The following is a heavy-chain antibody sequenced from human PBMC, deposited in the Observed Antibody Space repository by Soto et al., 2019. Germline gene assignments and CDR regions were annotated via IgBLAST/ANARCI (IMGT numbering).Heavy chain of an antibody. CDR2: ISYDGSNK. CDR1: GFTFSSYA. J-gene: IGHJ4*02. CDR3: ARAYGGFDY. V-gene: IGHV3-30-3*01. Sequence: QVQLVESGGGVVQPGRSLRLSCAASGFTFSSYAMHWVRQAPGKGLEWVAVISYDGSNKYYADSVKGRFTISRDNSKNTLYLQMNRLRAEDTAVYYCARAYGGFDYWGQGTLVTVSS. D-gene: IGHD2-15*01.